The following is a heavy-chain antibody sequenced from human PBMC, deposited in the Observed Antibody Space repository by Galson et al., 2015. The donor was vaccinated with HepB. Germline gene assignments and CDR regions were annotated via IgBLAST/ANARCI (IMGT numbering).Heavy chain of an antibody. Sequence: SLRLSCAASGFTFSSYWMNWVRQAPGRGLEWVANINEYGNEKYYVDSVKGRFTISRDNAKNSLYLQMNSLRAEDTAVYYCARGLDSWGQGILVTVSS. CDR1: GFTFSSYW. CDR2: INEYGNEK. CDR3: ARGLDS. J-gene: IGHJ4*02. V-gene: IGHV3-7*01.